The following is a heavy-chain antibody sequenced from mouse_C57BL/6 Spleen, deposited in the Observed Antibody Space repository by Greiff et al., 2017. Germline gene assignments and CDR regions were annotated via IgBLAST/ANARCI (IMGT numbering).Heavy chain of an antibody. V-gene: IGHV1-50*01. CDR2: IDPSDSYT. J-gene: IGHJ2*01. Sequence: QVQLQQPGAELVKPGASVKLSCKASGYTFTSYWMQWVKQRPGQGLEWIGEIDPSDSYTNYNQKFKGKATLTVDTSSSTAYMQLSSLTSEDSAVYYCASRDNSGYVGDWGQGTTLTVSS. CDR3: ASRDNSGYVGD. D-gene: IGHD3-2*02. CDR1: GYTFTSYW.